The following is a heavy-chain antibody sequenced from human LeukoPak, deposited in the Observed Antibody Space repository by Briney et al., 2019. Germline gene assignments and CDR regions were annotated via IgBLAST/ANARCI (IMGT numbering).Heavy chain of an antibody. D-gene: IGHD2-15*01. J-gene: IGHJ4*02. CDR1: GFTFSSYE. CDR3: ARDGHCSGGSCYSDY. CDR2: ISSSGSTI. Sequence: PGGSLRLSCAASGFTFSSYEMNWVRQAPGKGLEWVSYISSSGSTIYYADSVKGRFTISRDNAKNSLYLQMNSLRAEDTAVYYCARDGHCSGGSCYSDYWGQGTLVTVSS. V-gene: IGHV3-48*03.